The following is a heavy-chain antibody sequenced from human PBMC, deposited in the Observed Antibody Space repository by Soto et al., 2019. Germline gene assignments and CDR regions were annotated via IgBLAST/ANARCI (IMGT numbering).Heavy chain of an antibody. CDR3: ARRGYYDSSGHYYFDY. CDR2: IYHSGST. V-gene: IGHV4-4*02. CDR1: GGSISSSNW. Sequence: PSETLSLTCAVSGGSISSSNWWSWVRQPPGKGLEWIGEIYHSGSTNYNPSLKSRVTISVDKSKNQFSLKLSSVTAADTAVYYCARRGYYDSSGHYYFDYWGQGTLVTVSS. D-gene: IGHD3-22*01. J-gene: IGHJ4*02.